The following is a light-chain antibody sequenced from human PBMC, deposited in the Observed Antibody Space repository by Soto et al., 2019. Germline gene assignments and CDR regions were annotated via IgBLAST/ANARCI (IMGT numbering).Light chain of an antibody. V-gene: IGKV1-39*01. CDR2: AAS. CDR1: QSISNY. Sequence: DIQMTQSPSSLSASVGDRVTITCRASQSISNYLNWYQQKPGKAPKLLIYAASSLQSGVPSRFSGSGSETDFTLTISNLQPEDFATYYCQQTYSTLWTFGQGTKVEI. J-gene: IGKJ1*01. CDR3: QQTYSTLWT.